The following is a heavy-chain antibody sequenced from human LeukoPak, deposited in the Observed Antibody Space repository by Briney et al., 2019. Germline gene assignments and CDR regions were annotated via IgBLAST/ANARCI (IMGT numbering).Heavy chain of an antibody. D-gene: IGHD4-17*01. J-gene: IGHJ4*02. CDR1: GGSISSYY. Sequence: PSETLSLTCTVSGGSISSYYWSWIRQPPGKGLEWIGYIYYSGSTNYNPSLKSRVTISVDTSKNQFSLKLSSVTAADTAVYYCARDPYGDYGFDYWGQGTLVTVPS. CDR2: IYYSGST. CDR3: ARDPYGDYGFDY. V-gene: IGHV4-59*01.